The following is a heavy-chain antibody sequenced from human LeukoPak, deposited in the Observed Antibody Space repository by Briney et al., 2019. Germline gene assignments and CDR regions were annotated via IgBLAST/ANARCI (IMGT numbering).Heavy chain of an antibody. D-gene: IGHD4-17*01. J-gene: IGHJ2*01. Sequence: GGSLRLSCAASGFTFSSYWMSWVRQAPGKGLEWVANIKQDGSEKYYVDSVKGRFTISRDNAKNSLYLQMNSLRAEDTAVYYCARYDYGLYWYFDLWGRGTLVTVSS. CDR3: ARYDYGLYWYFDL. CDR1: GFTFSSYW. CDR2: IKQDGSEK. V-gene: IGHV3-7*03.